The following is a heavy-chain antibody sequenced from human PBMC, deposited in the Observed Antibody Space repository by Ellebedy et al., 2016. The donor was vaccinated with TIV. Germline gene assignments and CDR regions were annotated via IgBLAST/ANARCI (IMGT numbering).Heavy chain of an antibody. Sequence: GESLKISXAASGFTFSSYSMNWVRQAPGKGLEWVSSISSSSSYIYYADSVKGRFTISRDNAKNSLYLQMNSLRAEDTAVYYCARDGVLWFGEDGHYGMDVWGQGTTVTVSS. CDR2: ISSSSSYI. CDR1: GFTFSSYS. J-gene: IGHJ6*02. D-gene: IGHD3-10*01. V-gene: IGHV3-21*01. CDR3: ARDGVLWFGEDGHYGMDV.